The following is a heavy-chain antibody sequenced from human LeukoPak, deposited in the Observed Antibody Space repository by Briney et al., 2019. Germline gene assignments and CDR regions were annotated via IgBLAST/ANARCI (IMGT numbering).Heavy chain of an antibody. CDR1: GGSISTYY. D-gene: IGHD5-12*01. CDR2: IDYSGNT. CDR3: AGLRGVATISPLDY. J-gene: IGHJ4*02. V-gene: IGHV4-59*01. Sequence: SETLSLTCTVSGGSISTYYWSWIRQPPGKGLEWIAYIDYSGNTNSNPSLKSRVTISVDTSKNQFSLKLSSVIAADTAVYYCAGLRGVATISPLDYWGQGTLVTVSS.